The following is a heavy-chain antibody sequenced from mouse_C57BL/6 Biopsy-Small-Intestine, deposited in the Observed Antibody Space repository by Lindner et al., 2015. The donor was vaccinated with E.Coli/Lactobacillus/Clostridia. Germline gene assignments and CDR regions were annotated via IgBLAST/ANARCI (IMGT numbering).Heavy chain of an antibody. CDR1: GYAFSSSW. D-gene: IGHD2-3*01. J-gene: IGHJ4*01. Sequence: VQLQESGPKLVKPGASVKISCKASGYAFSSSWMNWVKQRPGKGLEWIGRIYPGDGDTNYSGKFKGKATLTADKSSSTAYMQLSSLTSEDSAVYFCARWLLYYYAMDYWGQGTSVTVSS. CDR2: IYPGDGDT. CDR3: ARWLLYYYAMDY. V-gene: IGHV1-82*01.